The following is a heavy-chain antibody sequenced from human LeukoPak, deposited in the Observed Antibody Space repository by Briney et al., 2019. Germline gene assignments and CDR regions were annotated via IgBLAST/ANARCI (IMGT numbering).Heavy chain of an antibody. CDR2: IYYSGST. J-gene: IGHJ5*02. D-gene: IGHD4-17*01. CDR3: ARGDGDYGWFDP. Sequence: SETLSLTCTVSGGSISSYYWSWIRQPPGKGLEWIGYIYYSGSTNYNPSLKSRVTISVDTSKNHFSLKLSSVTAADTAVYYCARGDGDYGWFDPWGQGTLVTVSS. CDR1: GGSISSYY. V-gene: IGHV4-59*01.